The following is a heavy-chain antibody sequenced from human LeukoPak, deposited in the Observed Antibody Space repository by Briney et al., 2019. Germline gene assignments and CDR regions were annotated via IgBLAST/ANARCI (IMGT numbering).Heavy chain of an antibody. CDR3: ARIGYCSSTSCSPGPFDY. J-gene: IGHJ4*02. Sequence: GESLKISFKGSGYGFTSYWIGWVRRRTGKGGEWRGMIYPGDADTRYSPSFQGEVTISEDKSTKTTYLRWSSLQAAEAAMYYCARIGYCSSTSCSPGPFDYWGQGTLVTVSS. CDR1: GYGFTSYW. CDR2: IYPGDADT. V-gene: IGHV5-51*01. D-gene: IGHD2-2*03.